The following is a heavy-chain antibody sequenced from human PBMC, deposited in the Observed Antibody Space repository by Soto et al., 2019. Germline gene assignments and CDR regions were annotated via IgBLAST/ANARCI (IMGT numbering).Heavy chain of an antibody. D-gene: IGHD3-16*01. J-gene: IGHJ6*02. Sequence: SETLSLTCTVSGGSISSSSYYWGWIRQPPXKGLEWIGSIYYSGSTYYNPSLKSRVTISVDTSKNQFSLKLSSVTAADTAVYYCARQGKGAEASRLGLDYGMDVWGQGTTVTVSS. CDR1: GGSISSSSYY. V-gene: IGHV4-39*01. CDR2: IYYSGST. CDR3: ARQGKGAEASRLGLDYGMDV.